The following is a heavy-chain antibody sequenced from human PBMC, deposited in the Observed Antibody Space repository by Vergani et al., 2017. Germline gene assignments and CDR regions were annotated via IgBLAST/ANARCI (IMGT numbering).Heavy chain of an antibody. CDR1: GGSISSGGYY. CDR2: IYYSGST. J-gene: IGHJ3*02. V-gene: IGHV4-31*03. D-gene: IGHD6-25*01. Sequence: QVQLQESGPGLVKPSETLSLTCTVSGGSISSGGYYWSWIRQHPGKGLEWIGYIYYSGSTYYNPSLKSRVTISVDPSTNQFSMKLSAVTAADTAVYYCARDKGKYSSGAFDIWGQGTMVTVSS. CDR3: ARDKGKYSSGAFDI.